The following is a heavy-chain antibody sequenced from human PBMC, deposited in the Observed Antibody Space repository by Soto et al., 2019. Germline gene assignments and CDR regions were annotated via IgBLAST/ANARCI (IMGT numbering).Heavy chain of an antibody. CDR2: IYYSGNT. CDR3: ARGHRDGYRSGSLDS. Sequence: SETLSLTCTVSGGSISSSSYYWGWIRQPPGKGLEWIGSIYYSGNTYYNPSLKSRVTVSVDTSKNQFSLKLSSVTSADTAVYYCARGHRDGYRSGSLDSWGRGTLVTVS. V-gene: IGHV4-39*07. D-gene: IGHD5-12*01. CDR1: GGSISSSSYY. J-gene: IGHJ4*02.